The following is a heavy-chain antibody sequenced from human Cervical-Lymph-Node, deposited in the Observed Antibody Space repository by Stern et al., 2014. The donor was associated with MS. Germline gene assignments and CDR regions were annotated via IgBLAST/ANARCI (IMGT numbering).Heavy chain of an antibody. CDR1: GYTFTTYD. J-gene: IGHJ4*02. CDR3: ARGHDYGNYVGDS. CDR2: RIPNSGNT. D-gene: IGHD4-11*01. V-gene: IGHV1-8*01. Sequence: VHLVESGAEVKKPGASVKVSCKASGYTFTTYDINWVRQTTGQGIELMGWRIPNSGNTGYAQKFQGRVTMTRNTSISTAYMELSSLRSEDTAVYYCARGHDYGNYVGDSWGQGTLVTVSS.